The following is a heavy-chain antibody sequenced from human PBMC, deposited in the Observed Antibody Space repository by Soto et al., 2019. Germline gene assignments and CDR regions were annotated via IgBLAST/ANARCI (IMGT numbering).Heavy chain of an antibody. D-gene: IGHD2-15*01. CDR3: ARVPHYCSGGSCYSGYYFDY. J-gene: IGHJ4*02. CDR1: GGSISSSNW. V-gene: IGHV4-4*02. CDR2: IYHSGST. Sequence: SETLSLTCAVSGGSISSSNWWSWVRQPPGKGLEWIGEIYHSGSTNYNPSLKSRVTISVDKSKNQFSLKLSSVTAADTAVYYCARVPHYCSGGSCYSGYYFDYWGQGTLVTVSS.